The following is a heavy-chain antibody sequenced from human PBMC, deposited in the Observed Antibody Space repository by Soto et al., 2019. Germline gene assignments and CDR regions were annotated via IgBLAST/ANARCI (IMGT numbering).Heavy chain of an antibody. J-gene: IGHJ6*02. CDR2: IRSSGSTI. V-gene: IGHV3-11*01. CDR1: GFIFTNYG. D-gene: IGHD2-2*01. Sequence: GGSLRLSCASSGFIFTNYGLTWVRQAPGKGLEWVSYIRSSGSTIYYADSVKGRFTISRDNARNSLYLQMNSLRAEDTAVYYCARDAGYCISTSCSGEPGPYYYYYGMDVWGQGTTVTVSS. CDR3: ARDAGYCISTSCSGEPGPYYYYYGMDV.